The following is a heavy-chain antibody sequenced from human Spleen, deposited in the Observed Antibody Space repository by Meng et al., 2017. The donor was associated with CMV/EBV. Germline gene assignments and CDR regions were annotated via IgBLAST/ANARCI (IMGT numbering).Heavy chain of an antibody. CDR2: ISYDGSNK. CDR3: ARERGWYGLPWY. Sequence: GESLKISCAASGFTFSSYAMHWVRQAPGKGLEWVAVISYDGSNKYYADSVKGRFTISRDNSKNTLYLQMNSLRAEDTAVYYCARERGWYGLPWYWGQGTLVTVSS. D-gene: IGHD6-19*01. V-gene: IGHV3-30*04. J-gene: IGHJ4*02. CDR1: GFTFSSYA.